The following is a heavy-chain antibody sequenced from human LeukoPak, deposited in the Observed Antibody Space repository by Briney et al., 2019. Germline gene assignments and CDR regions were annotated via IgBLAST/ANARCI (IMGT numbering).Heavy chain of an antibody. Sequence: GGSLRLSCAASGFTFSSYAMSWVRQAPGKGLEWVSAISGGGGSTYYADSVKGRFTISRDNSKNTLYLQMNSLRAEDTAVYYCAKDGVGDGSSPNWFDPWGQGTLVTVSS. D-gene: IGHD5-24*01. CDR1: GFTFSSYA. CDR3: AKDGVGDGSSPNWFDP. V-gene: IGHV3-23*01. J-gene: IGHJ5*02. CDR2: ISGGGGST.